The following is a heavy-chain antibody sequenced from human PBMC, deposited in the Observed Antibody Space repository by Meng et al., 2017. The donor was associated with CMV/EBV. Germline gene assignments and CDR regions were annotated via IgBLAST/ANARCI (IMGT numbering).Heavy chain of an antibody. Sequence: QEQPPQWGAGLLNPSEPPSLTCAVHGGSFSGYYWSWIRQPPGKGLEWIGEINHSGSTNYNPSLKSRVTISVDTSKNQFSLKLSSVTAADTAVYYCARGVGATGKADYWGQGTLVTVSS. CDR2: INHSGST. CDR3: ARGVGATGKADY. V-gene: IGHV4-34*02. D-gene: IGHD1-26*01. CDR1: GGSFSGYY. J-gene: IGHJ4*02.